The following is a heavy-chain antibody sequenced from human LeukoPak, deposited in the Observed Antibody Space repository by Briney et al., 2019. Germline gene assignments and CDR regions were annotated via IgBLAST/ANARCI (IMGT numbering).Heavy chain of an antibody. J-gene: IGHJ3*02. CDR2: IIPILGIA. CDR3: ARAYMGSSPYRDDAFDI. D-gene: IGHD6-6*01. CDR1: GGTFSSYA. V-gene: IGHV1-69*04. Sequence: GASVKVSCKASGGTFSSYAISWVRQAPGQGLEWMGRIIPILGIANYALKFQGRVTITADKSTSTAYMELSSLRSEDTAVYYCARAYMGSSPYRDDAFDIWGQGTMVTVSS.